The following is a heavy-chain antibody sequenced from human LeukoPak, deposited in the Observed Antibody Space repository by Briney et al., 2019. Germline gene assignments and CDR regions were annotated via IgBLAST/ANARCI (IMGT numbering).Heavy chain of an antibody. J-gene: IGHJ5*02. Sequence: SETLSLTCTVSGGSISSYYWSWIRQPPGKGLEWIGYIYYSGSTNYNPSLKSRVTISVDTSKNQFSLKLSSVTAADTAVYYCARASVIGVRFDPWGQGTLVTVSS. CDR2: IYYSGST. V-gene: IGHV4-59*08. CDR3: ARASVIGVRFDP. D-gene: IGHD3-3*01. CDR1: GGSISSYY.